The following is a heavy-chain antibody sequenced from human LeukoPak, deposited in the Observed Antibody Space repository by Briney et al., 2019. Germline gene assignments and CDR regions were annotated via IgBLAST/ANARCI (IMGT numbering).Heavy chain of an antibody. CDR2: ISGSGGST. D-gene: IGHD6-19*01. J-gene: IGHJ4*02. CDR1: GFTFSSYA. V-gene: IGHV3-23*01. Sequence: GGSLRLSCAASGFTFSSYAMSWVRQAPGKGLEWVSAISGSGGSTYYADSVKGRFTISRDDSKNTLYLQMNSLRAEDTAVYYCAKDQQWLVRGCFDYWGQGTLVTVSS. CDR3: AKDQQWLVRGCFDY.